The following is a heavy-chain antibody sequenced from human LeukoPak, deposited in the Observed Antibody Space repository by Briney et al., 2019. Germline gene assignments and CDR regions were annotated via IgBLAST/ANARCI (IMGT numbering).Heavy chain of an antibody. V-gene: IGHV3-21*01. Sequence: GGSLRLSCAASGITFSSYSMNWVRQAPGKGLDWFSSISNSSTYIYYADSVKGRFSISRDNAKNSLYLQMNSLRAEDTAVYYCARDPEAQYYFDYWGQGTLVTVSS. CDR2: ISNSSTYI. J-gene: IGHJ4*02. CDR3: ARDPEAQYYFDY. CDR1: GITFSSYS.